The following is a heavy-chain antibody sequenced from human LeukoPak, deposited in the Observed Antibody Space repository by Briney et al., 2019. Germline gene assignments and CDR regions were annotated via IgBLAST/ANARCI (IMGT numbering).Heavy chain of an antibody. CDR1: GGSISSYY. J-gene: IGHJ3*02. V-gene: IGHV4-59*08. D-gene: IGHD6-13*01. Sequence: SETLSLTYTVSGGSISSYYWSWIRQPPGKGLEWIGYIYYSGSTNYNPSLKSRVTISVDTSKNQFSLKLSSVTAADTAVYYCARWRYSSSPELDIWGQGTMVTVSS. CDR3: ARWRYSSSPELDI. CDR2: IYYSGST.